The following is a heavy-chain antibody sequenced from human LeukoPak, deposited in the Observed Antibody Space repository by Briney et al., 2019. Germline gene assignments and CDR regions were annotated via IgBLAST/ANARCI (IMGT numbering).Heavy chain of an antibody. D-gene: IGHD5-24*01. CDR1: GGSISSGGYY. V-gene: IGHV4-31*03. CDR3: ARDRDGYTSLDY. Sequence: SQTLSLTCTVSGGSISSGGYYWSWIRQHRGKGLEWIGYIYHSGCTYYNPSLRSRVIISLDTSQNQFSLKLRSVTAADTAVYYCARDRDGYTSLDYWGQGTLVTVSS. CDR2: IYHSGCT. J-gene: IGHJ4*02.